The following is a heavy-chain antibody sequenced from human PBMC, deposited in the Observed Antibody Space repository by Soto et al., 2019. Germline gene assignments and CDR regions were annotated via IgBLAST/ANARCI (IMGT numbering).Heavy chain of an antibody. V-gene: IGHV3-30*18. CDR2: ISYDGSNK. CDR3: AKGMLGTYYYDSSGYTYYFDY. D-gene: IGHD3-22*01. J-gene: IGHJ4*02. Sequence: GGSLRLCCAASGFTFSSYGMHWVRQAPGKGLEWVAVISYDGSNKYYADSVKGRFTISRDNSKNTLYLQMNSLRAEDTAVYYCAKGMLGTYYYDSSGYTYYFDYWGQGTLVTVSS. CDR1: GFTFSSYG.